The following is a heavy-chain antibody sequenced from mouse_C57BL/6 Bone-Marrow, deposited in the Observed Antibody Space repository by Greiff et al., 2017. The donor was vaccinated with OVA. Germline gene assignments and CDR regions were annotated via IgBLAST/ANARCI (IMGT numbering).Heavy chain of an antibody. J-gene: IGHJ2*01. CDR2: IHPNSGST. V-gene: IGHV1-64*01. Sequence: VQLQQPGAELVKPGASVKLSCKASGYTFTSYWMHWVKQRPGQGLEWIGMIHPNSGSTNYNEKFKSKATLTVEKSSSTAYMQLSSLTSEDSAVYYCARSYYYGRSYAFDYWGQGTTLTGSA. CDR1: GYTFTSYW. D-gene: IGHD1-1*01. CDR3: ARSYYYGRSYAFDY.